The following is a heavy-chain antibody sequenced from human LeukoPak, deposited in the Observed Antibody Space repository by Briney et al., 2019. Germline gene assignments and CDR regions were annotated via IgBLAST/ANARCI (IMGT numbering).Heavy chain of an antibody. CDR3: ARAVTVAGSSDY. D-gene: IGHD6-19*01. Sequence: PSETLSLTCGVYGGSFSGYYWSWIRQPPGKGLEWIGEINHSGSTNYNPSLKSRVTISVDTSKNQFSLKLSSVTAADTAVYYCARAVTVAGSSDYWGQGTLVTVSS. J-gene: IGHJ4*02. CDR2: INHSGST. CDR1: GGSFSGYY. V-gene: IGHV4-34*01.